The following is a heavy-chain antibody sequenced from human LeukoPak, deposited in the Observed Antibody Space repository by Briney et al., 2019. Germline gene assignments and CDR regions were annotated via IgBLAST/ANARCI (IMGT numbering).Heavy chain of an antibody. CDR2: IYWDDDK. CDR1: GFSLSTSGVG. D-gene: IGHD6-13*01. Sequence: ESGPTLVNPTQPLTLTRTFSGFSLSTSGVGVGWIRQPPGKALEWLALIYWDDDKRYSPSLKSRLTITKDTSKNQVVLTMTNMDPVDTATYYCAHGELYSSSWGAFDYWGQGTLVTVSS. CDR3: AHGELYSSSWGAFDY. J-gene: IGHJ4*02. V-gene: IGHV2-5*02.